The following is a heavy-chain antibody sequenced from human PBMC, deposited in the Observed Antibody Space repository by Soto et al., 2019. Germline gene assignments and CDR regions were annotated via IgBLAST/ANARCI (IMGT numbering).Heavy chain of an antibody. CDR1: GGSISSSNW. CDR2: IYHSGST. D-gene: IGHD3-9*01. Sequence: QVQLQESGPGLVKPSGTLSLTCAVSGGSISSSNWWSWVRQPPGKGLEWIGEIYHSGSTNYNPSLKSRVTISVDKSKNQFSLKLSSVTAADTAVYYCASSSPVYYDILTGYYTDYWGQGTLVTVSS. J-gene: IGHJ4*02. CDR3: ASSSPVYYDILTGYYTDY. V-gene: IGHV4-4*02.